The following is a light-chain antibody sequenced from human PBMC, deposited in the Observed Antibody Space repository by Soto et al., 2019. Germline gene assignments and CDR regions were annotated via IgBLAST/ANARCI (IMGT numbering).Light chain of an antibody. J-gene: IGKJ4*01. CDR1: QGISNY. Sequence: DIQLTQSPSFLSASVGDRVTITCRASQGISNYLGWYQQKPGRAPKLLIYAASTLQSGVPSKFSGSRSGTEFTLTFSSLQPEDFPTYYCQHLNSPLTFGGGTKVEIK. CDR3: QHLNSPLT. CDR2: AAS. V-gene: IGKV1-9*01.